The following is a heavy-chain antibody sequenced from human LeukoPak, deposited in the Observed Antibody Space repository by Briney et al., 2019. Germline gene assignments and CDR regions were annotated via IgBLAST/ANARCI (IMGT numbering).Heavy chain of an antibody. CDR1: GYTFTSYG. CDR2: ISACNGNT. J-gene: IGHJ4*02. Sequence: ASVKVSCKASGYTFTSYGISWVRQAPGQGLEWMGWISACNGNTNYPQKLQGRVTMTTHTSTSTAYMELRSRRSDDTAVYYCATSNYYGSGSYQRAFDYWGEGTLVTVSS. D-gene: IGHD3-10*01. CDR3: ATSNYYGSGSYQRAFDY. V-gene: IGHV1-18*01.